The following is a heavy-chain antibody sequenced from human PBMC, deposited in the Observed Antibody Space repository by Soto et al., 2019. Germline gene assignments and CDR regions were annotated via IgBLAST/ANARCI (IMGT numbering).Heavy chain of an antibody. D-gene: IGHD6-19*01. CDR2: IRSKAYGGTT. V-gene: IGHV3-49*03. CDR1: GFTFGDYA. J-gene: IGHJ4*02. CDR3: TRDLGEQWLVLDYFDY. Sequence: GWSLRLSCTASGFTFGDYAMSWFRQAPGKGLEWVGFIRSKAYGGTTEYAASVKGRFTISRDDSKSIAYLQMNSLKTEDTAVYYCTRDLGEQWLVLDYFDYWGQGTLVTVSS.